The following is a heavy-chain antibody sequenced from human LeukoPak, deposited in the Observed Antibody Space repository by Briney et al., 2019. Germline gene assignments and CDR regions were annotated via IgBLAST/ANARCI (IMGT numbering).Heavy chain of an antibody. CDR2: IIPIFGTA. CDR3: ARYLPDYYDSSGYGDAFDI. V-gene: IGHV1-69*13. CDR1: GGTFSSYA. D-gene: IGHD3-22*01. Sequence: ASVKVSCKASGGTFSSYAISWVRQAPGHGLEWMGGIIPIFGTANYAQKFQGRVTITADESTSTAYMELSSLRSEDTAVYYCARYLPDYYDSSGYGDAFDIWGQGTMVTVSS. J-gene: IGHJ3*02.